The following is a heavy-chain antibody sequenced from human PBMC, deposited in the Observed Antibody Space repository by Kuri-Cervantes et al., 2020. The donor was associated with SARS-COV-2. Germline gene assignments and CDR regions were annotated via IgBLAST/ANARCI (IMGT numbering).Heavy chain of an antibody. CDR1: GGSFSRYY. V-gene: IGHV4-34*01. CDR2: INHSGST. D-gene: IGHD1-26*01. CDR3: VSTSIVGVTYDY. Sequence: SQTLSLTCAVYGGSFSRYYWSWIRQPPGKGLGWIVEINHSGSTNYNPSLKSRVTISVDTSKNQFSLKLNSVTAADTAVYYCVSTSIVGVTYDYWGQGTLVTVSS. J-gene: IGHJ4*02.